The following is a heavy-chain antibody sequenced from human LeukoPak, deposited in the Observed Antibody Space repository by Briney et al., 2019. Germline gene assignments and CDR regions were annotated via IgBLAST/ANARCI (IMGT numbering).Heavy chain of an antibody. CDR1: GFTFSDYY. CDR3: ARGKQWLESNSLLN. CDR2: ISSSGSTI. J-gene: IGHJ4*02. D-gene: IGHD6-19*01. Sequence: PGGSLRLSCAASGFTFSDYYMSWIRQAPGKGLEWVSYISSSGSTIYYADSVKGRFTISRDNAKNSLYLQMNSLRAEDTAVYYCARGKQWLESNSLLNWGQGTLVTVSS. V-gene: IGHV3-11*01.